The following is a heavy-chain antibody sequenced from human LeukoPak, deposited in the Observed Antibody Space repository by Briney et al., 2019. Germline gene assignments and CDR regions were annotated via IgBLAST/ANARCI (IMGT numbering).Heavy chain of an antibody. Sequence: GGSLRLSCAASGFTFSGFWMHWVRQAPGKGLVWVSCISFDGSDATYADSVKGRFTISRDNAKDSLSLEMNSLRDEDTAVYYCARDPGRGGKAVRDYWGQGTLVTVSS. CDR2: ISFDGSDA. CDR3: ARDPGRGGKAVRDY. CDR1: GFTFSGFW. D-gene: IGHD3-16*01. J-gene: IGHJ4*02. V-gene: IGHV3-74*01.